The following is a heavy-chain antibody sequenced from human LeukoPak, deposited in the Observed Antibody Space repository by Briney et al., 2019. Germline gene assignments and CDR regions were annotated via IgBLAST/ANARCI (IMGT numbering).Heavy chain of an antibody. V-gene: IGHV4-39*01. D-gene: IGHD6-19*01. CDR3: ARQVVAVAGTGYFDY. J-gene: IGHJ4*02. CDR2: IYYSGST. CDR1: GGSFSGYY. Sequence: SETLSLTCAVYGGSFSGYYWGWIRQPPGKGLEWIESIYYSGSTYYNASLKSRGTISVDTSKNQFSLKLNSVTAADTAVYFCARQVVAVAGTGYFDYWGQGTLVTVSS.